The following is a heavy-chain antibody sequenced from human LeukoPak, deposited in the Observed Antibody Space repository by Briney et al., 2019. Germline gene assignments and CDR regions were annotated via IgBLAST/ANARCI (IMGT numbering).Heavy chain of an antibody. Sequence: ASVKVSCKASGYTFTSYDINWVRQATGHGLEWMGWMNPNSGNTGYAQKFQGRVTMTRNTSISTAYMELSSLRSEDTAVYYCARMLWFGEFDAFDIWGRGTMVTVSS. J-gene: IGHJ3*02. CDR2: MNPNSGNT. CDR1: GYTFTSYD. D-gene: IGHD3-10*01. V-gene: IGHV1-8*01. CDR3: ARMLWFGEFDAFDI.